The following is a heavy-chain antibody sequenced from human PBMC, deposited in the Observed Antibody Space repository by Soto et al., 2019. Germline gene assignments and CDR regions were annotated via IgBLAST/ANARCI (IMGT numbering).Heavy chain of an antibody. CDR3: ARTSLRYCSSTSCFYGMDV. D-gene: IGHD2-2*01. Sequence: ASVKVSCKASGYTFTSYAMHWVRQAPGQRLEWMGWINAGNGNTKYSRKFQGRVTITRDTSASTAYTELSSLRSEDTAVYYCARTSLRYCSSTSCFYGMDVWGQGTTVTVSS. J-gene: IGHJ6*02. CDR2: INAGNGNT. CDR1: GYTFTSYA. V-gene: IGHV1-3*01.